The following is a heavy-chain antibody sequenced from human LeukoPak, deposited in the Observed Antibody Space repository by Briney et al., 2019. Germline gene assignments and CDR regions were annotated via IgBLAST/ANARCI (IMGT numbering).Heavy chain of an antibody. CDR3: AKPISSSTSCYDY. V-gene: IGHV3-30*18. J-gene: IGHJ4*02. CDR2: ISYDGSNK. Sequence: GGSLRLSCAASGFTFSSYGMHWVRQAPGKGLEWVAVISYDGSNKYYADSVKGRFTISRDNSKNTLYLQMNSLRAEDTAVYYCAKPISSSTSCYDYWGQGTLVTVSS. D-gene: IGHD2-2*01. CDR1: GFTFSSYG.